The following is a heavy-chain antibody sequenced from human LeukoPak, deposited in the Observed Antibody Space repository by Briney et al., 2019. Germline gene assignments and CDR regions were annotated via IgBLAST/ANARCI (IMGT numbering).Heavy chain of an antibody. V-gene: IGHV3-30-3*01. CDR1: GFTFSSYA. J-gene: IGHJ4*02. CDR2: ISSDGSNK. Sequence: GGSLRLSCAASGFTFSSYAMHWVRQAPGKGLEWVAVISSDGSNKYYADSVKGRSTISRDNSKNTLYLQMNSLRAEDTAVYYCARGGGLTWIQLWLFDYWGQGTLVTVSS. D-gene: IGHD5-18*01. CDR3: ARGGGLTWIQLWLFDY.